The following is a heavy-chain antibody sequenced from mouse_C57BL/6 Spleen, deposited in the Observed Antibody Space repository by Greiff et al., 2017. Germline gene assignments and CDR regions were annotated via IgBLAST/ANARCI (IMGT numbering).Heavy chain of an antibody. CDR2: IWSGGSI. V-gene: IGHV2-2*01. CDR1: GFSFTSYG. Sequence: QVQLQQSGPGLVQPSQRLSITCTVSGFSFTSYGVHWVRQSPGKGLEWLGVIWSGGSIDDNAAFLSRLSISKANSKSHVFFKMISLLADDTAIYYCARGGDGYLAWFAYWGQGTLVTVSA. J-gene: IGHJ3*01. CDR3: ARGGDGYLAWFAY. D-gene: IGHD2-3*01.